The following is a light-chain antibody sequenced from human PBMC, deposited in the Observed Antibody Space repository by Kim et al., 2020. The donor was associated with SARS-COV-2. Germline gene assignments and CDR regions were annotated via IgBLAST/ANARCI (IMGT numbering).Light chain of an antibody. CDR2: AAS. Sequence: DIQMTQSPSSLAASVGDRVTIACRASQSISTYLNWYQQKPGKAPKLLIYAASTLQTAVPSRFSGSGSGTEFTLTIGSLQPEDFATYYCQQSHTTPLLTFGGGTKVDIK. V-gene: IGKV1-39*01. CDR3: QQSHTTPLLT. J-gene: IGKJ4*01. CDR1: QSISTY.